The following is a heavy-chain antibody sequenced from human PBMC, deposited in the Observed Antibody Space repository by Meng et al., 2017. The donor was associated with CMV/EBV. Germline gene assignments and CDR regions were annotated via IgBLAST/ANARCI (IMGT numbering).Heavy chain of an antibody. D-gene: IGHD6-13*01. CDR2: IIPIFGTA. V-gene: IGHV1-69*05. Sequence: SVKVSCKASGGTFSSYAISWVRQAPGQGLEWMGGIIPIFGTANYAQKFQGRVTITTDESTSTAYMELSSLRSEDTAVYYCARHVDTEGDSSSWLVMDVWGQGTTVTVSS. CDR3: ARHVDTEGDSSSWLVMDV. CDR1: GGTFSSYA. J-gene: IGHJ6*02.